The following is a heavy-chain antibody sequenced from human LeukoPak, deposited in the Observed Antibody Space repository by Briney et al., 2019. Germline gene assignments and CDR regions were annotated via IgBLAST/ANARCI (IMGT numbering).Heavy chain of an antibody. V-gene: IGHV4-30-4*07. J-gene: IGHJ4*02. D-gene: IGHD3-10*01. CDR2: IYYSGST. CDR1: GGSISSGGYS. CDR3: ARGRVPHY. Sequence: SETLSLTCAVSGGSISSGGYSWSWIRQPPGKGLEWIGYIYYSGSTYYNPSLKSRVTISVDTSKNQFSLKLSSVTAADTAVYYCARGRVPHYWGQGTLVTVSS.